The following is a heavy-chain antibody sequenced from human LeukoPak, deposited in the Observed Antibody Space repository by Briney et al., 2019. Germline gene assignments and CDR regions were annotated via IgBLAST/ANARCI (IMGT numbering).Heavy chain of an antibody. Sequence: ASVKVSCKASGYSFTSYDMNWVRQATGQWLEWMGWMNPNSGNTDYAQKFQGRVTMTRNTSINTAYMELSSLRSEDTAVYYCARGEKYGDFDYWGQGTLVTVSS. V-gene: IGHV1-8*01. CDR2: MNPNSGNT. J-gene: IGHJ4*02. CDR1: GYSFTSYD. CDR3: ARGEKYGDFDY. D-gene: IGHD2-2*01.